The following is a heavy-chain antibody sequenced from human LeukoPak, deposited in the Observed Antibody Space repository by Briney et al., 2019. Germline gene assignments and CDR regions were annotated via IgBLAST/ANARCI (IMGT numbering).Heavy chain of an antibody. CDR3: TTGSRAGYYYYYGMDV. Sequence: PGGSLRLSCAASGFTFSNAWMSWVRQAPGKGLEWVGRIKSKTDGGTTDYAAPVKGRFTISRDDSKNTLYLQMNSLKTEDTAVYYCTTGSRAGYYYYYGMDVWGQGTTVTVSS. V-gene: IGHV3-15*01. CDR2: IKSKTDGGTT. CDR1: GFTFSNAW. J-gene: IGHJ6*02.